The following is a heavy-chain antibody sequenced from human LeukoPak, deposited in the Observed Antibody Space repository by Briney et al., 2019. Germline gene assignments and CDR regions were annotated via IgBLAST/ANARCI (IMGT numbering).Heavy chain of an antibody. V-gene: IGHV3-11*04. CDR2: ISSSGSTI. J-gene: IGHJ6*03. Sequence: PGGSLRLSCAASGFTFSDYHMSWLRQAPGKGLEWVSYISSSGSTIYYADSVKGRFTISRDNAKNSLYLQMNSLRAEDTAVYYCRITMVRGSNYYYYMDGWGKGTTVTVSS. CDR3: RITMVRGSNYYYYMDG. CDR1: GFTFSDYH. D-gene: IGHD3-10*01.